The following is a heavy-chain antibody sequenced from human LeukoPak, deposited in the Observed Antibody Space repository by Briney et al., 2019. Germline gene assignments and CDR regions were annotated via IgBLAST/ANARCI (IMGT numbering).Heavy chain of an antibody. CDR3: ARGGGYRKVDAFDI. J-gene: IGHJ3*02. Sequence: ASVKVSCKASGYTFTDYYMHWVRQAPGQGLEWMGWINPNSGGTNYAQKFQGRVTMTRDTSISTAYMELSRLRSDDTAVYYCARGGGYRKVDAFDIWGQGTMVTVSS. D-gene: IGHD3-16*01. V-gene: IGHV1-2*02. CDR1: GYTFTDYY. CDR2: INPNSGGT.